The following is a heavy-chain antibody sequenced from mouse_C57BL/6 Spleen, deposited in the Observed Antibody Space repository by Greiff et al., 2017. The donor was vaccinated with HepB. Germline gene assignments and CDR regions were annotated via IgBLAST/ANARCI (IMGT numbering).Heavy chain of an antibody. J-gene: IGHJ4*01. Sequence: EVKLMESGGDLVKPGGSLKLSCAASGFTFSSYGMSWVRQTPDKRLEWVATISSGGSYTYYPDSVKGRFTISRDNAKHTLYLQMSSLKSEDTAMYYCARRGDYDNAMDYWGQGTSVTVSS. CDR1: GFTFSSYG. CDR2: ISSGGSYT. V-gene: IGHV5-6*02. CDR3: ARRGDYDNAMDY. D-gene: IGHD2-4*01.